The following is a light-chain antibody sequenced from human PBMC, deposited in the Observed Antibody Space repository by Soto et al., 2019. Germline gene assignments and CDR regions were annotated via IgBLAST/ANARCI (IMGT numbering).Light chain of an antibody. CDR3: QQYGDCPLT. Sequence: EIVLTQSPATLSVSPGERATLSCRASQSVGNNFAWYQQKPGQAPRLLIFATSTRATGVTARFSGSGSGTDFTLTISSLQSEDFPVYYYQQYGDCPLTFGGGAKVEIE. CDR2: ATS. J-gene: IGKJ4*01. V-gene: IGKV3-15*01. CDR1: QSVGNN.